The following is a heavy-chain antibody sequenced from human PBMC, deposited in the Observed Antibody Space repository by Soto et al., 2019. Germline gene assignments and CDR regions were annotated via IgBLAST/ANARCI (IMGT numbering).Heavy chain of an antibody. V-gene: IGHV5-51*01. J-gene: IGHJ6*02. D-gene: IGHD3-22*01. CDR3: ARHSDYYDGDHKYSAYSLDV. CDR1: GYKFIDYW. CDR2: ILPVDSRT. Sequence: GESLKISCETSGYKFIDYWIAWVRQMPGKGLEWMGIILPVDSRTIYSPSLQGQVTFSVDKSISTAYLQWSSLKASDTAIYFCARHSDYYDGDHKYSAYSLDVWGQGTTVTVSS.